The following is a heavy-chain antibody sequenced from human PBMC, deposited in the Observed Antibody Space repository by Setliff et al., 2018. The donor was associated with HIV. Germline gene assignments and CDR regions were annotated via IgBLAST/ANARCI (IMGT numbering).Heavy chain of an antibody. V-gene: IGHV3-21*01. Sequence: PGGSLRLSCAASGFTFSAYRMNWVRQAPGKGLEWVSSISSSSSYIYYADSVKGRFTISRDNAKNSLYLQMNSLRAEDTAVYYCAVHYYDSSGYDYWGQGTLVTVSS. CDR2: ISSSSSYI. D-gene: IGHD3-22*01. CDR3: AVHYYDSSGYDY. CDR1: GFTFSAYR. J-gene: IGHJ4*02.